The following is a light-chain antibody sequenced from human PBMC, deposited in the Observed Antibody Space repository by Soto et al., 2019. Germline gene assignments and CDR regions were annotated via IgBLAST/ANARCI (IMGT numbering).Light chain of an antibody. Sequence: AIQMTQSPSSLSASVGDRVTITCRASQSLRNDLGWYQQKPGKAPNLLIYDASSLQSGVPSRFSGSGSGTDFTLTISSLQPEDFATYYCQQDYNYPWTFGQGTKVEIK. V-gene: IGKV1-6*01. CDR3: QQDYNYPWT. J-gene: IGKJ1*01. CDR1: QSLRND. CDR2: DAS.